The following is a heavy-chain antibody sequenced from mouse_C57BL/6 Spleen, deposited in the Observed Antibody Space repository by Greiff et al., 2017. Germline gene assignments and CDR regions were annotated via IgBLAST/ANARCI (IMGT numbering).Heavy chain of an antibody. CDR3: ARERAITTVVAYYYAMDD. V-gene: IGHV1-53*01. D-gene: IGHD1-1*01. CDR1: GYTFTSYW. CDR2: INPSNGGT. J-gene: IGHJ4*01. Sequence: QVQLQQPGTELVKPGASVKLSCKASGYTFTSYWMHWVKQRPGQGLGWIGNINPSNGGTNYNEKFKSKATLTVDKSSSTAYMQLSSLTSEDSAVYYCARERAITTVVAYYYAMDDWGQGTSVTVSS.